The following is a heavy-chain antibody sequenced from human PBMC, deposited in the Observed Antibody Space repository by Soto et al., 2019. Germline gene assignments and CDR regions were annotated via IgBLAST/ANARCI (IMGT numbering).Heavy chain of an antibody. CDR1: GFTFSSYA. Sequence: GGSLRLSCAASGFTFSSYAMSWVRQAPGKGLEWVSAISGSGGSTYDADSVKGRFTISRDNSKNTLYLQMNSLRAEDTAVYYCAKDLNVLLWFGELYGFDYWGQGTLVTVSS. V-gene: IGHV3-23*01. CDR2: ISGSGGST. D-gene: IGHD3-10*01. J-gene: IGHJ4*02. CDR3: AKDLNVLLWFGELYGFDY.